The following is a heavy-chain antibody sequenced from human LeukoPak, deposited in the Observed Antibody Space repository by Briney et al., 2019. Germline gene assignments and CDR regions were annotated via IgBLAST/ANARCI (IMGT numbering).Heavy chain of an antibody. CDR2: IKSKTDGGTT. V-gene: IGHV3-15*01. CDR3: ILWFGELLDY. CDR1: GFTFSNAW. D-gene: IGHD3-10*01. Sequence: PGGSLRLSCAASGFTFSNAWMSWVRQAPGKGLEWVGRIKSKTDGGTTDYAAPGKGRFTISRDDSKNTLYLQMNSLKTEDTAVYYCILWFGELLDYWGQGTLVTVSS. J-gene: IGHJ4*02.